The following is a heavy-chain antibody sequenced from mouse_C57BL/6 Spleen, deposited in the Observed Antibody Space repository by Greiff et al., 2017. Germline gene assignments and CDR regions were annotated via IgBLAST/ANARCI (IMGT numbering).Heavy chain of an antibody. CDR3: ARVPYGNYEAMDY. Sequence: EVKVVESGPELVKPGASVKMSCKASGYTFTDYNMHWVKQSHGKSLEWIGYINPNNGGTSYNQKFKGKATLTVNKSSSTAYMELRSLTSEDSAVYYCARVPYGNYEAMDYWGQGTSVTVSS. J-gene: IGHJ4*01. D-gene: IGHD2-1*01. CDR2: INPNNGGT. V-gene: IGHV1-22*01. CDR1: GYTFTDYN.